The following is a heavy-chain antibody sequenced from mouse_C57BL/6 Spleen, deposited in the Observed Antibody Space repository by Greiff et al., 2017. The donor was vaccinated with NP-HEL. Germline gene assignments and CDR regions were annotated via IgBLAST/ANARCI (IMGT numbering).Heavy chain of an antibody. V-gene: IGHV1-82*01. CDR1: GYAFSSSW. CDR2: IYPGDGDT. CDR3: ARDGSSQAWFAY. Sequence: QVQLQQSGPELVKPGASVKISCKASGYAFSSSWMNWVKQRPGKGLEWIGRIYPGDGDTNYNGKFKGKATLTADKSSSTAYMQLSSLTSEDSAVYFCARDGSSQAWFAYWGQRTLVTVSA. D-gene: IGHD1-1*01. J-gene: IGHJ3*01.